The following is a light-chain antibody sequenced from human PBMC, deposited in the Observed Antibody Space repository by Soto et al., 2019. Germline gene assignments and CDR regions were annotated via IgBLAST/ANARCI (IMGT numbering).Light chain of an antibody. J-gene: IGLJ3*02. V-gene: IGLV2-8*01. CDR2: DVN. Sequence: QSVLTQPPSASGSPGQSLTISCTGTSSDVGAHNYVSWYQQNPGKAPKLMLYDVNKRPSGVPDRFSGSKSGNTASLTVSGFQAEDEADYYCSSYAGGNNGVFGGGTQLTVL. CDR1: SSDVGAHNY. CDR3: SSYAGGNNGV.